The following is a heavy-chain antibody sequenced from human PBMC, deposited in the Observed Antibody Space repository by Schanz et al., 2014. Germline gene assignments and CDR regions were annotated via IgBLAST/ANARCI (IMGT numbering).Heavy chain of an antibody. CDR2: IDRDGSRT. J-gene: IGHJ6*02. CDR1: GFTFSYYS. V-gene: IGHV3-74*02. Sequence: VQLVESGGGVVQPGRSLRLSCAASGFTFSYYSLNWVRQAPGKGLVWVSRIDRDGSRTNYADSVKGRFTISRDNAKSTVYLQMNSLGVEDMAVYYCARGGYSYGSGYYAMDVWGQGTAVTVSS. CDR3: ARGGYSYGSGYYAMDV. D-gene: IGHD5-18*01.